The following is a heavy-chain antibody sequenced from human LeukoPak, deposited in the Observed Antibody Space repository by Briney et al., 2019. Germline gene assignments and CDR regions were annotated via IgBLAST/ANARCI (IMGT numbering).Heavy chain of an antibody. Sequence: PSETLSLTCTVSGGSISSYSWSWIRQPPGKGLEWIGSIYYSGSTNYNPSLKSRVTISVDTSKNQFSLKLSSVTAADTAVYYCARAEPHSSSWYDPTWFDPWGQGTLVTVSS. D-gene: IGHD6-13*01. J-gene: IGHJ5*02. V-gene: IGHV4-59*01. CDR2: IYYSGST. CDR3: ARAEPHSSSWYDPTWFDP. CDR1: GGSISSYS.